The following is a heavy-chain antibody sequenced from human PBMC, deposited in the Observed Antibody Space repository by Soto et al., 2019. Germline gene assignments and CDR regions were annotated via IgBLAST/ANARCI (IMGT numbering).Heavy chain of an antibody. CDR2: ISGSGKTT. Sequence: DVQFLESGGGLVQPGGYLRLSCAASGFTFNKCGISWVRQATGKGLQWVATISGSGKTTEYADSVKGRLTISRDNSRNTVHLQMNRLRVEDTAIYYCAKDVSENSGTGIADYWGQGTLVTVSS. J-gene: IGHJ4*02. CDR1: GFTFNKCG. D-gene: IGHD5-12*01. CDR3: AKDVSENSGTGIADY. V-gene: IGHV3-23*01.